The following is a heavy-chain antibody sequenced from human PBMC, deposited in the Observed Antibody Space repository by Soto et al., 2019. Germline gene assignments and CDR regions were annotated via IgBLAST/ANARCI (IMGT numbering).Heavy chain of an antibody. CDR1: GFTFSDYC. V-gene: IGHV3-33*01. Sequence: GGSLRLSCAASGFTFSDYCMHWVRQAPGKGLEWVALIWFDGNTRHYADSVEGRFTISRDNSKNTLHLQMNSLRAEDTAMYFCARDLHVRAAAMMDVWGQGTTVTVSS. CDR2: IWFDGNTR. J-gene: IGHJ6*02. D-gene: IGHD2-2*01. CDR3: ARDLHVRAAAMMDV.